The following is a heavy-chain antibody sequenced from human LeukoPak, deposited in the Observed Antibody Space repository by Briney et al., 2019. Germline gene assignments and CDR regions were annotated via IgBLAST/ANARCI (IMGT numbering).Heavy chain of an antibody. CDR1: GFTFSSYE. V-gene: IGHV3-48*03. D-gene: IGHD1-26*01. CDR3: ARASRDGSYYYFEY. J-gene: IGHJ4*02. CDR2: ISSSGSTI. Sequence: PGGSLRLSCAASGFTFSSYEMHWVRQAPGKGLEWVSYISSSGSTIYYADSVKGRFTISRDNAKNSLYVQMNSLRAEDAAVYYCARASRDGSYYYFEYWGQGALVTVSS.